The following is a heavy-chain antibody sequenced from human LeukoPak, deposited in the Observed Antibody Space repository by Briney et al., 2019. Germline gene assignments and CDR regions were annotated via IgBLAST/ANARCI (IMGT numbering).Heavy chain of an antibody. CDR2: IYYSGST. CDR3: ARRHKYYYDSSGYYLGYFDY. Sequence: PSETLSLTCTVSGGSISSSFYYWGWIRQAPGKGLKWIGSIYYSGSTYYNSSLKSRITVSVDTSKNQFSLKLTSVTAADTAVYYCARRHKYYYDSSGYYLGYFDYWGQGTLVTVSS. J-gene: IGHJ4*02. D-gene: IGHD3-22*01. V-gene: IGHV4-39*01. CDR1: GGSISSSFYY.